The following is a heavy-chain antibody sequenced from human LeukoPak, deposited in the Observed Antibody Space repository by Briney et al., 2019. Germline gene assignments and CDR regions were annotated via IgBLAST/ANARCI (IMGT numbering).Heavy chain of an antibody. CDR2: INPNSGGT. V-gene: IGHV1-2*02. CDR3: AREYCSGGVCYAYFDY. Sequence: ASVKVSCKASGYTFTGYYMHWVRQAPGQGLEWMGWINPNSGGTNYAQKFQGRVTMTRDTSISTAYMELSGLRSDDTAVYYCAREYCSGGVCYAYFDYWGQGTLVTVSS. D-gene: IGHD2-15*01. J-gene: IGHJ4*02. CDR1: GYTFTGYY.